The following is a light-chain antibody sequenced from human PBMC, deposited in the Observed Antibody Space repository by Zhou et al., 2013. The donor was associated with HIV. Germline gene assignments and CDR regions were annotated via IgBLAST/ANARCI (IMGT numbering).Light chain of an antibody. CDR1: QSVSSNY. CDR3: QQYVSSPYT. V-gene: IGKV3-20*01. CDR2: GAS. Sequence: EIVMTQSPATLSVSPGERATLSCRASQSVSSNYLAWYQQIPGQAPRLLIYGASSRATGIPDRFSGSGSGTDFTLTISRLEPEDFAVYYCQQYVSSPYTFGQGTKLEIK. J-gene: IGKJ2*01.